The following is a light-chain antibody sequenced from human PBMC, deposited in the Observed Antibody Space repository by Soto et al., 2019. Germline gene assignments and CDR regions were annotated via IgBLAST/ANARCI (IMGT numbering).Light chain of an antibody. CDR3: QHFGGTTFT. CDR1: QSVSSSY. Sequence: PGEGATLSCRASQSVSSSYIAWYQQGPGQTPSLLIYGASTRATGIPDRFSGSGSGTHFTLTISRLEPGDFAVYYCQHFGGTTFTFGQGTRLEIK. CDR2: GAS. V-gene: IGKV3-20*01. J-gene: IGKJ5*01.